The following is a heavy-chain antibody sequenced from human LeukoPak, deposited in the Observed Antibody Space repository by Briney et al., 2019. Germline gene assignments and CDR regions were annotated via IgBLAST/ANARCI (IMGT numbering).Heavy chain of an antibody. CDR1: GGSISSSSYY. CDR3: ARHRGDYYGSGSYAYYLDY. D-gene: IGHD3-10*01. J-gene: IGHJ4*02. V-gene: IGHV4-39*01. CDR2: IYYSGST. Sequence: PSETLSLTCTVSGGSISSSSYYWGWIRQPPGKGLEWIGSIYYSGSTYYNPSLKSRVTISVDTSKNQFSLKLSSVTAADTAVYYCARHRGDYYGSGSYAYYLDYWGQGTLVTVSS.